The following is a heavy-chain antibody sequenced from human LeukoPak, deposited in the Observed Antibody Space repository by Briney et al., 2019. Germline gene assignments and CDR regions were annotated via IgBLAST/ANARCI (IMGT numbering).Heavy chain of an antibody. V-gene: IGHV3-30*02. CDR1: GFTFSYYG. Sequence: GGALRLSGAASGFTFSYYGMHWVRQAPGKGLEWVAFIRCDSSGKHYADSVKGRLIISRDNSKNMLYLQMNSLKPEDTAVYYCANSEYWGQGTLVTVSS. J-gene: IGHJ4*02. CDR3: ANSEY. CDR2: IRCDSSGK.